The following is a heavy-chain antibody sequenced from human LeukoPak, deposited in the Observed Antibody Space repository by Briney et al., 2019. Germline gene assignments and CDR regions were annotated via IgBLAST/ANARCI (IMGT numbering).Heavy chain of an antibody. CDR2: ISYDGSNK. CDR1: GFPFSSYG. V-gene: IGHV3-30*18. J-gene: IGHJ6*04. Sequence: PGRSLRLSFAASGFPFSSYGMRWVRPAPGKGLEWVAVISYDGSNKYYADSVKGRFTISRDNSKNTLYLQMNSLRAEDTAVYYCAKTSSWSLGDVWGKGTTVTVSS. CDR3: AKTSSWSLGDV. D-gene: IGHD6-13*01.